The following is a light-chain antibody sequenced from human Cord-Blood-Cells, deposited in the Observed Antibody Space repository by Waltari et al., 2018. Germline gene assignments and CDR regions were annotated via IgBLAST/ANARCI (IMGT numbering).Light chain of an antibody. CDR1: QSISSY. Sequence: IPMTQSTYSLSASAGDRVTITCRASQSISSYLNWYQQKPGKAPKLLIYAASSLQSGVPSRFSGSGSGTDFTLTISSLQPEDFATYYCQQSYSTPLTFGGGTKVEIK. J-gene: IGKJ4*01. V-gene: IGKV1-39*01. CDR2: AAS. CDR3: QQSYSTPLT.